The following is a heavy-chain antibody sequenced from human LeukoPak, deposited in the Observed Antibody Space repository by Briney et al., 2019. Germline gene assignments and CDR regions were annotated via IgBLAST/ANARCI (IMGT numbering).Heavy chain of an antibody. D-gene: IGHD3-3*01. J-gene: IGHJ4*02. CDR1: GFTFSSYA. CDR2: ISGSGGST. Sequence: GGSLRLSCAASGFTFSSYAMSWVRQAPGKGLEWVSAISGSGGSTYYADSVKGRFTISRDNSKNTLYLQMNSLRAEDTAVYYCAKDPPSIDTISHPDYFDYWGQGTLVTVSS. V-gene: IGHV3-23*01. CDR3: AKDPPSIDTISHPDYFDY.